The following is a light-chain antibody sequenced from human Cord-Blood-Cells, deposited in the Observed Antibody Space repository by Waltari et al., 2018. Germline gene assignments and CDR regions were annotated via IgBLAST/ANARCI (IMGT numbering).Light chain of an antibody. V-gene: IGKV1-39*01. Sequence: DIQLTQSPSSLSASVRDRVTITCRASQSISSYLNWYPQKPGQAPKLLIYAASSLQSGVPSRFSGGGSGTDFTLTISSRQPEDFATYYCKQSYSTRCTFGQGTKVEIK. CDR1: QSISSY. CDR2: AAS. CDR3: KQSYSTRCT. J-gene: IGKJ1*01.